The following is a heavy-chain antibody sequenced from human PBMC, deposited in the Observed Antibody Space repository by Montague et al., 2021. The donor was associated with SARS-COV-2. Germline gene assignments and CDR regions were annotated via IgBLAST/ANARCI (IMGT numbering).Heavy chain of an antibody. V-gene: IGHV4-39*07. Sequence: SETLSLTCTVSGGAISSSSYYWGWIRQPPGKGLEWIGSIYYSGSTYYNPSLKSRVTISVATSKNQFSLKLSSVTAADTAVDYCARDTRITMLVVVNRYGMDVWGQGTTVTVSS. J-gene: IGHJ6*02. CDR2: IYYSGST. D-gene: IGHD3-22*01. CDR1: GGAISSSSYY. CDR3: ARDTRITMLVVVNRYGMDV.